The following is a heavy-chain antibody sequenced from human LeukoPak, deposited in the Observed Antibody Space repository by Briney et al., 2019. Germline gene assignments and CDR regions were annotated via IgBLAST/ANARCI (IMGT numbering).Heavy chain of an antibody. Sequence: GRSLRLSCAASGFTFSNYGIHWVGQAPGKGLEGVALIWYDGSNEYYADSVKGRFTISRDNSKNTLYLQMTSLRAEDTAIYYCARGVGYSFGTGDYWGQGTLVTVSS. CDR2: IWYDGSNE. CDR3: ARGVGYSFGTGDY. J-gene: IGHJ4*02. D-gene: IGHD5-18*01. V-gene: IGHV3-33*01. CDR1: GFTFSNYG.